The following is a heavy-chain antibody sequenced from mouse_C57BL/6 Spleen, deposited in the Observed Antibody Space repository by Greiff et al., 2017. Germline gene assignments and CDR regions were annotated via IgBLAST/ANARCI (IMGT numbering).Heavy chain of an antibody. J-gene: IGHJ3*01. V-gene: IGHV5-16*01. Sequence: EVNLVESEGGLVQPGSSMKLSCTASGFTFSDYYMAWVRQVPEKGLEWVANINYDGSSTYYLDSLKSRFIISRDNAKNILYLQMSSLKSEDTATYYCARGDYYGSSPWFAYWGQGTLVTVSA. D-gene: IGHD1-1*01. CDR1: GFTFSDYY. CDR2: INYDGSST. CDR3: ARGDYYGSSPWFAY.